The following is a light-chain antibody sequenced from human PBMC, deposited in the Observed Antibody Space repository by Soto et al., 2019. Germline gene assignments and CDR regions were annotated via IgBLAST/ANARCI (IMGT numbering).Light chain of an antibody. CDR3: SSYTTSNTYV. CDR1: SSDVGGYNY. CDR2: DVS. Sequence: QPASVSGSPGQSITVSCTGTSSDVGGYNYVSWYRQHPGKVPQLMIFDVSNRPSGVSHRFSGSKSGNTASLTISGLQAEDEADYYCSSYTTSNTYVFGTGTKLTVL. J-gene: IGLJ1*01. V-gene: IGLV2-14*01.